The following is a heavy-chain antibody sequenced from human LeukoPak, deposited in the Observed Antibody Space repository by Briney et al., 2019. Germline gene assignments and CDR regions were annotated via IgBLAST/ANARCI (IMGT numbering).Heavy chain of an antibody. Sequence: ASVKVSCKASGYTFTGYYMHWVRQAPGQGLEWMGWINPNSGGTNYAQKLQGRVTMTRDTSISTAYMELSRLRSDDTAVYYCARVSHCSGGSCYFDPADYWGQGTLVTVSS. CDR2: INPNSGGT. V-gene: IGHV1-2*02. J-gene: IGHJ4*02. CDR3: ARVSHCSGGSCYFDPADY. D-gene: IGHD2-15*01. CDR1: GYTFTGYY.